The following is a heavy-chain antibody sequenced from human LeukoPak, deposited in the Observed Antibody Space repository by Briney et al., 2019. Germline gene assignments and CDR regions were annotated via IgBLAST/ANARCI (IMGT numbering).Heavy chain of an antibody. CDR1: GFTFDDYA. CDR3: PRNFLNRQPDGYYSYYYYYMDV. CDR2: ISWDDGSTT. D-gene: IGHD5-24*01. J-gene: IGHJ6*03. V-gene: IGHV3-43D*03. Sequence: GGSLRLPCEASGFTFDDYAMHWVRQAPGKGLEWVSLISWDDGSTTYYADSVKGRFTISRDSSKNSLYLQMNSLRAEDTALYYRPRNFLNRQPDGYYSYYYYYMDVWGKGTTVTVSS.